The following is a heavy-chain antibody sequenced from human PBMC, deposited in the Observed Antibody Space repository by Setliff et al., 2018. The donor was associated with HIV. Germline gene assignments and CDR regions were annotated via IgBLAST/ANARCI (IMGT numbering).Heavy chain of an antibody. CDR2: IYHSGST. D-gene: IGHD3-22*01. CDR3: ARLTTTYYYDSSAYYHPV. J-gene: IGHJ4*02. Sequence: PSETLSLTCAVYGGSFSGYYWSWIRQPPGKGLEWIGEIYHSGSTNYNPSLKSRVTISVDKSKNQFSLKLSSVTAADTAVFYCARLTTTYYYDSSAYYHPVWGQGTLVTVSS. CDR1: GGSFSGYY. V-gene: IGHV4-34*01.